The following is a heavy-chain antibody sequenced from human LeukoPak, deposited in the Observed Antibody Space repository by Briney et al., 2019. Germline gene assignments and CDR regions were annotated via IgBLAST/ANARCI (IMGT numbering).Heavy chain of an antibody. Sequence: SETLSLTCSVSGGSISSSCHYWGWIRQPPGKGLEWIGHIFSSGTTYYNPSLQSRVTISADTSKNQFSLKVNSVSAADTAVYYCARRNSGWPFDWWGPGSLVTVSS. CDR2: IFSSGTT. D-gene: IGHD6-19*01. J-gene: IGHJ4*02. V-gene: IGHV4-39*01. CDR1: GGSISSSCHY. CDR3: ARRNSGWPFDW.